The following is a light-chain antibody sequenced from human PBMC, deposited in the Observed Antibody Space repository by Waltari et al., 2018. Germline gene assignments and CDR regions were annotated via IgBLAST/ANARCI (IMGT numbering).Light chain of an antibody. V-gene: IGLV6-57*01. CDR3: QSFDSSHVV. CDR1: SGTLATNY. J-gene: IGLJ2*01. CDR2: EDN. Sequence: FMLTQPHSASASPRQTSTIPCTRSSGTLATNYVQWSQQRPGSPPTKVIYEDNQRPSGVPARFSGSIDSSSNSASLIISGLKADDEADYYCQSFDSSHVVFGGGTKLTVL.